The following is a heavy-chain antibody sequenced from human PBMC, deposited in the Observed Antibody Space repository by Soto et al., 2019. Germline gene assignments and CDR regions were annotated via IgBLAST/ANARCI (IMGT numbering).Heavy chain of an antibody. CDR2: ISSSSSYI. Sequence: EVQLVDPGGVLVKPGGSLRLSGAALGFTSSTYGMNWVRQAPGKGREWVSSISSSSSYIYYPDSVKGRFTISRDNAKNSLYLQMNSLRAEDTAVYYCARTGGAPYYFDYWGQGTLVTVSS. J-gene: IGHJ4*02. V-gene: IGHV3-21*01. CDR3: ARTGGAPYYFDY. D-gene: IGHD1-26*01. CDR1: GFTSSTYG.